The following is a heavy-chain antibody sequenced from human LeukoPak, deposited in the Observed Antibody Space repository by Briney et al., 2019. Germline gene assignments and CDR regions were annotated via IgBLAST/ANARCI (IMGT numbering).Heavy chain of an antibody. CDR2: ISSSSSII. CDR1: GFTFTSYP. Sequence: GGSLRLSCAASGFTFTSYPMNWVRQAPGKGLEWISYISSSSSIIFYADSVKGRFTISRDNAHNSLYLQMNSLRDEDTAVYYCARDWWIFDSWGQGTLVTVSS. J-gene: IGHJ4*02. CDR3: ARDWWIFDS. V-gene: IGHV3-48*02. D-gene: IGHD5-12*01.